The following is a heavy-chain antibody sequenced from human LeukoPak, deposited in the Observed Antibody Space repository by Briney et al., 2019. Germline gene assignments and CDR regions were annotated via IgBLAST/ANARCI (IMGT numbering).Heavy chain of an antibody. CDR2: ISSSSSYI. CDR3: ARVVAVAAIRGAFDI. V-gene: IGHV3-21*01. CDR1: GFTFSSYS. J-gene: IGHJ3*02. D-gene: IGHD6-19*01. Sequence: GGSLRLSCAASGFTFSSYSMNWVRQAPGKGLEWVSSISSSSSYIYYADSVKGRFTISRDNAKNSLYLQMNSLRAEDTAVYYCARVVAVAAIRGAFDIWGQGTMVTVSS.